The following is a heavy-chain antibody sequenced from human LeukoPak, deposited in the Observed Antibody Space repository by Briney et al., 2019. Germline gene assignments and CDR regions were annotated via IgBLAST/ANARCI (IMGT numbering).Heavy chain of an antibody. CDR1: GGSMRSYF. J-gene: IGHJ4*02. V-gene: IGHV4-59*08. CDR3: ARREGSSGRGFDY. CDR2: MYYSGKT. Sequence: SETLSLTCTVSGGSMRSYFWSWIRQPPGKGPEWIAYMYYSGKTDYNPSLQSRFTISVDTSKNQFSLNLKSVTDSDTAVYYCARREGSSGRGFDYWGQGTLVSVSS. D-gene: IGHD6-19*01.